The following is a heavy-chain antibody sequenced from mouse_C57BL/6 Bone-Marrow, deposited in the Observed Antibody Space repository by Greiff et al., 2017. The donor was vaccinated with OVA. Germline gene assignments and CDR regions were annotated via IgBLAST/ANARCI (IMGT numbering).Heavy chain of an antibody. J-gene: IGHJ4*01. CDR1: GYTFTSYW. D-gene: IGHD2-3*01. V-gene: IGHV1-55*01. CDR2: IYPGSGST. Sequence: VQLQQPGAELVKPGASVKMSCKASGYTFTSYWITWVKQRPGLGLEWIGDIYPGSGSTNYNEKFKSKATLTVDTSSSTAYMQRSSLTSEDSAVYYCASDGYPYAMDYWGQGTSVTVSS. CDR3: ASDGYPYAMDY.